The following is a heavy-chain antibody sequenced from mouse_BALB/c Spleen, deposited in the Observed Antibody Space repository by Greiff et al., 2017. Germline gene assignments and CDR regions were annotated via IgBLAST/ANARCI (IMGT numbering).Heavy chain of an antibody. Sequence: DVMLVESGGGLVKPGGSLKLSCAASGFTFSSYAMSWVRQSPEKRLEWVAEISSGGSYTYYPDTVTGRFTISRENAKNTLYLEMSSLRSEDTAMYYCARDRDEGSSYGHAMDYWGQGTSVTVSS. V-gene: IGHV5-9-4*01. CDR2: ISSGGSYT. D-gene: IGHD1-1*01. CDR3: ARDRDEGSSYGHAMDY. J-gene: IGHJ4*01. CDR1: GFTFSSYA.